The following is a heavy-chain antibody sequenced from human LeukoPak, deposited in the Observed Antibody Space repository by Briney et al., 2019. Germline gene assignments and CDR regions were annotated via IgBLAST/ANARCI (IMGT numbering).Heavy chain of an antibody. J-gene: IGHJ3*02. CDR2: IYYSGST. D-gene: IGHD2-2*01. V-gene: IGHV4-39*01. CDR1: GGSISSSSYY. Sequence: SETLSLTCTVSGGSISSSSYYWGWIRQPPGKGLEWIGSIYYSGSTYYNPSLKSRVTISVDTSKNQFSLKLSSVTAADTAVYYCARGLGYCSSTSCYRYNWNYDAFDIWGQGTMVTVSS. CDR3: ARGLGYCSSTSCYRYNWNYDAFDI.